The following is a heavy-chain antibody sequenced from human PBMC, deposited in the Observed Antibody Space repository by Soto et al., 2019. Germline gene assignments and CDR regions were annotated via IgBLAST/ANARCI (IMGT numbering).Heavy chain of an antibody. J-gene: IGHJ4*02. V-gene: IGHV4-59*01. D-gene: IGHD2-15*01. CDR1: GGSISSFY. CDR2: IYYSGST. CDR3: ARTYSAGYFEY. Sequence: PSETLSLTCTVSGGSISSFYWSWIRQPPGKGLEWIGYIYYSGSTNYKPSLKSRVTISVDTSKNQFSLRLSSVTAADTAVYYCARTYSAGYFEYWGQGTPVTV.